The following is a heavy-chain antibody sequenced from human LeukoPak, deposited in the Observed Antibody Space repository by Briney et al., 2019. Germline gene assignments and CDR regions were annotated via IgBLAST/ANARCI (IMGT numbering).Heavy chain of an antibody. CDR2: ISASSHEI. D-gene: IGHD1-20*01. CDR1: GFTFSDST. Sequence: GGSLRLSCAASGFTFSDSTMNWVRQAPGKGLEWVSHISASSHEISYADSVKGRFTISRDNAKKSLHLQMNSLRAEDTAVYYCARDFQPASITGMDYWGQGTLVTVSS. CDR3: ARDFQPASITGMDY. J-gene: IGHJ4*02. V-gene: IGHV3-48*01.